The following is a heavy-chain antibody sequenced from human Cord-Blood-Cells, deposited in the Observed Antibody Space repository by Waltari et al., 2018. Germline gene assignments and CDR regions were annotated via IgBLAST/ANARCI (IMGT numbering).Heavy chain of an antibody. J-gene: IGHJ2*01. CDR3: AKKWYFDL. CDR1: GLTFATIA. CDR2: ISGSGGST. V-gene: IGHV3-23*01. Sequence: VRLLESGEGWFRLGGPLSLPWAPPGLTFATIAMSWVRQAPGKGLEWVSAISGSGGSTYYADSVKGRFTISRDNSKNTLYLQMNSLRAEDTAVYYCAKKWYFDLWGRGTLVTVSS.